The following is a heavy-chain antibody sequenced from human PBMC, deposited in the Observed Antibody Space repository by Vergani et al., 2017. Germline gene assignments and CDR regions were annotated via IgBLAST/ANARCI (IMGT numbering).Heavy chain of an antibody. CDR1: GFISSSYW. CDR2: VNQDGSEK. D-gene: IGHD1-1*01. CDR3: AKFPLNITTPDRGDF. V-gene: IGHV3-7*01. J-gene: IGHJ4*02. Sequence: EGQLVESGGDWVQRGGSLRLSCAASGFISSSYWMSWVRQAPGKGLERVANVNQDGSEKYYVDSVRGRFTISRDNAKNSIYLQMNSLRAEDTALYYCAKFPLNITTPDRGDFWGQGSLVTVSS.